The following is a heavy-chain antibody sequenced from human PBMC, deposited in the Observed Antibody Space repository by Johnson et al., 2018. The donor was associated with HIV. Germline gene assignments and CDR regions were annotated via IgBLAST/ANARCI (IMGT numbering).Heavy chain of an antibody. D-gene: IGHD6-13*01. CDR1: GFTFSNAW. CDR3: AKDGGSSWSAFDI. CDR2: IRYDGSNE. Sequence: QVQLVESGGGLVKPGGSLRLSCAASGFTFSNAWMSWVRQAPGKGLEWVAFIRYDGSNEYYADSVKGRFTISRDNSKNTLYLQMNTLRVEDTAVYYCAKDGGSSWSAFDIWGQGTMVTVSS. J-gene: IGHJ3*02. V-gene: IGHV3-30*02.